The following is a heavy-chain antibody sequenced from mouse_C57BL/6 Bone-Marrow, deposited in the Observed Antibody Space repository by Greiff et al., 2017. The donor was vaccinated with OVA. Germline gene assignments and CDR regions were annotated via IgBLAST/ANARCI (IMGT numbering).Heavy chain of an antibody. CDR2: IYPGNSDT. D-gene: IGHD1-1*01. CDR3: TTYYGSSYDAIDY. CDR1: GYTFTSYW. Sequence: EVQLQQSGTVLVRPGASVKMSCKTSGYTFTSYWMHWVKQRPGQGLEWIGAIYPGNSDTSYNQKFKGKAKLTAVTSASTAYMELSSLTNEDSAVYYCTTYYGSSYDAIDYWGQGTSVTVSS. J-gene: IGHJ4*01. V-gene: IGHV1-5*01.